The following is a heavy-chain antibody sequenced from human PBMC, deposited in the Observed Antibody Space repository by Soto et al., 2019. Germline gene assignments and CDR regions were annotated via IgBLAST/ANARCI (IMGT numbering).Heavy chain of an antibody. V-gene: IGHV3-23*01. CDR1: GFTFSSYA. CDR3: AKRRGAGGHLDY. J-gene: IGHJ4*02. Sequence: DVPLLESGGGLVQPEGSLRLSCAASGFTFSSYAMGWVRQGPGKGLEWVAVVSIGGSTHYADSVRGRFTISRDNSKNTLSLQMNSLTAEDTAVYFCAKRRGAGGHLDYWGQGALVTVSS. D-gene: IGHD2-15*01. CDR2: VSIGGST.